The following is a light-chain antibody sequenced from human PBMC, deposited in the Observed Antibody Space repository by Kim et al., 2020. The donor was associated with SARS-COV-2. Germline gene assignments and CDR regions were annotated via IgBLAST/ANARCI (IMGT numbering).Light chain of an antibody. CDR3: QQYGRSPKT. CDR2: GAS. V-gene: IGKV3-20*01. Sequence: SPGERATLSCRASQSVGSRYLAWYQQKAGQAPRLLIYGASSRATGIPDRFTGSGSGTDFTLIISRLEPEDFAVYYCQQYGRSPKTFGQGTKVDIK. J-gene: IGKJ1*01. CDR1: QSVGSRY.